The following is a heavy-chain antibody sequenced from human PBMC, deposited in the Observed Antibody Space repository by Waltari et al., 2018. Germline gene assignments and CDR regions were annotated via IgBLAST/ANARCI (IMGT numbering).Heavy chain of an antibody. Sequence: QVQLQESGPGLVKPSETLSLTCAVSGYSISSGYYWGWIRQPPGKGLEWIGSIYHSGGTYYNPSLKSRVTISVDTSKNQFSLKLSSVTAADTAVYYCARSGGSITMVQGVIRPHHFDYWGQGTLVTVSS. CDR1: GYSISSGYY. V-gene: IGHV4-38-2*01. CDR2: IYHSGGT. CDR3: ARSGGSITMVQGVIRPHHFDY. J-gene: IGHJ4*02. D-gene: IGHD3-10*01.